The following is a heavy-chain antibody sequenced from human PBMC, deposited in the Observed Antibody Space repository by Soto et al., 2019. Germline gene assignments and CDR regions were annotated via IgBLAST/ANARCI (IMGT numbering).Heavy chain of an antibody. J-gene: IGHJ4*02. D-gene: IGHD3-10*01. CDR3: ARGVTMVRGVILDYCDY. CDR2: IGTAGDT. CDR1: GFTFSSYD. Sequence: EVQLVESGGGLVQPGGSLRLSCAASGFTFSSYDMHWVRQATGKGLEWVSTIGTAGDTYYPGSVKGRFTISRENAKNSLYLQMNSLRAVDTAVYYCARGVTMVRGVILDYCDYWGQGNLVIVSS. V-gene: IGHV3-13*04.